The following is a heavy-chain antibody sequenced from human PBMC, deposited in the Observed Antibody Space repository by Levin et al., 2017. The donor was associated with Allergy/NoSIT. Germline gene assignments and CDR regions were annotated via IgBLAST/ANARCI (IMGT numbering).Heavy chain of an antibody. V-gene: IGHV3-15*01. CDR1: GFTFSNAW. D-gene: IGHD5-18*01. CDR3: TTDRDRYGLGFDC. CDR2: IKTKIDGGTT. J-gene: IGHJ4*02. Sequence: NPGGSLRLSCAAFGFTFSNAWMSWVRQAPGKGLEWVGRIKTKIDGGTTDYAAPVKGRFTISRDDSKNRLYLQMNSLKTEDTAVYYCTTDRDRYGLGFDCWGQGTLVTVSS.